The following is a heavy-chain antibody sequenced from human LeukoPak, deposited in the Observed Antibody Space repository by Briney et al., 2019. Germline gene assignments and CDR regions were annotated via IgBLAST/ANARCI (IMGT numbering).Heavy chain of an antibody. V-gene: IGHV4-34*01. CDR1: GGSFRGSY. CDR2: NKQSGET. D-gene: IGHD2-21*02. J-gene: IGHJ5*02. CDR3: ARGARGDTPYNWFDP. Sequence: SEALSLTCAVHGGSFRGSYWSGIREPPGKGLEWIGENKQSGETNYNPSLMSRVTISEDTSNNQFSLMLTPVAAADTAVYYCARGARGDTPYNWFDPWGQGTLVTVSS.